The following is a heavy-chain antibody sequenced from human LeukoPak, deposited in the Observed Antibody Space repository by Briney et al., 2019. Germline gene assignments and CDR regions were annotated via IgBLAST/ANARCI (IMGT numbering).Heavy chain of an antibody. CDR1: GFTFSSYG. V-gene: IGHV3-30*18. J-gene: IGHJ4*02. CDR3: AKDMYSSSWYYFDY. Sequence: PGRSLRLSCAASGFTFSSYGMHWVGQAPGKGLEWVAVISYDGSNKYYADSVKGRFTISRDNSKNTLYLQMNSLRAEDTAVYYCAKDMYSSSWYYFDYWGQGTLVTVSS. CDR2: ISYDGSNK. D-gene: IGHD6-13*01.